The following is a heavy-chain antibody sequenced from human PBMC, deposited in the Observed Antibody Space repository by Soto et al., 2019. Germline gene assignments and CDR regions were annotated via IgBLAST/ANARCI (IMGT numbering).Heavy chain of an antibody. Sequence: EVHLLESGGSLVQPGGSLRLSCTASGFTFSSYAMTWVRQAPGRGLEGVSGITASGGRTYYADSVKGRFTISRDNSKSTLYLQMNSLRAEDTAVYYFAKDTRYGDYVRWFDSWGQGTLVTVSS. D-gene: IGHD4-17*01. CDR3: AKDTRYGDYVRWFDS. CDR2: ITASGGRT. V-gene: IGHV3-23*01. CDR1: GFTFSSYA. J-gene: IGHJ5*01.